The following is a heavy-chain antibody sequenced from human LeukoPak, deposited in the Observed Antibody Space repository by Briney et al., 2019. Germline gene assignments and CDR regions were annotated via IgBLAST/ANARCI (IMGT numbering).Heavy chain of an antibody. J-gene: IGHJ4*02. CDR3: ATNNGRNY. CDR1: GFTFTNYW. Sequence: GGSLRLSCAASGFTFTNYWMSWVRQAPGKGLEWVANMNQDGSKKYYMDSVKGQFTISRDNAKNSLYLQMNSLRAEDTAVYYCATNNGRNYWGQGTLVTVSS. V-gene: IGHV3-7*02. D-gene: IGHD1-1*01. CDR2: MNQDGSKK.